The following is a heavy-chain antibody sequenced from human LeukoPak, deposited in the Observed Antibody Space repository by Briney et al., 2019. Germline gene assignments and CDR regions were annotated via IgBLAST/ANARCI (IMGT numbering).Heavy chain of an antibody. V-gene: IGHV3-30-3*01. CDR2: ISYDGSNK. CDR1: GFTFYSYA. Sequence: GGSLRLSCAVSGFTFYSYAMHWVRQAPGKGLEWVAVISYDGSNKKYGDFVKGRFTISRDNSKNTLYLQMNSLRAEDTAVYYCASCLRYSGYDFLPLDYYGMDVWGQGTTVTVSS. D-gene: IGHD5-12*01. J-gene: IGHJ6*02. CDR3: ASCLRYSGYDFLPLDYYGMDV.